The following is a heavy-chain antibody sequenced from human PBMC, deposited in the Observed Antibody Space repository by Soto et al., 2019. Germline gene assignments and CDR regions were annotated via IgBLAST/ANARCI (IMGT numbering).Heavy chain of an antibody. CDR3: ARDQGIGAAVEANWFDP. Sequence: ETLSLTCTVSGGSISSYYWSWIRQPPGKGLEWIGYIYYSGSTNYNPSLKSRVTISVDTSKNQFSLKLSSVTAADTAVYYCARDQGIGAAVEANWFDPWGQGTLVTVSS. CDR2: IYYSGST. V-gene: IGHV4-59*01. D-gene: IGHD3-16*01. CDR1: GGSISSYY. J-gene: IGHJ5*02.